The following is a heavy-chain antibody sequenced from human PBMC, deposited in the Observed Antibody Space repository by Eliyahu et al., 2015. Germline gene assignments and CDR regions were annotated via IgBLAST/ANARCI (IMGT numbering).Heavy chain of an antibody. D-gene: IGHD4/OR15-4a*01. CDR1: GGXIGGGGDF. CDR3: ARGNPNTFYYGLDV. CDR2: IYYNGPT. J-gene: IGHJ6*02. Sequence: QVQLQESGPRLVKPSQTLSVXCSISGGXIGGGGDFWTWVRQHPGKGLEWMAYIYYNGPTYYNPSLEGRLTISLDASRRQFSLRLSVVTPADTAVYYCARGNPNTFYYGLDVWGPGTTVTISS. V-gene: IGHV4-31*03.